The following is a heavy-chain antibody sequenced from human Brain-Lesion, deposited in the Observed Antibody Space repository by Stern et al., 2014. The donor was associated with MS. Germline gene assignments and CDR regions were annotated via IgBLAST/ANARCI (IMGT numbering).Heavy chain of an antibody. V-gene: IGHV4-61*02. Sequence: QLQLQESGPGLVKPSQTLSLSCTVSGGSISSGGYYWSWIRQPAGKGLEWIGRIFNSGSTSYNPSLKSRATISIDTSKNQFSLRLNPMTAADTAVYYCARGRVVPGFQYYATDVWGQGTTVIVSS. CDR2: IFNSGST. CDR1: GGSISSGGYY. D-gene: IGHD2-2*01. J-gene: IGHJ6*02. CDR3: ARGRVVPGFQYYATDV.